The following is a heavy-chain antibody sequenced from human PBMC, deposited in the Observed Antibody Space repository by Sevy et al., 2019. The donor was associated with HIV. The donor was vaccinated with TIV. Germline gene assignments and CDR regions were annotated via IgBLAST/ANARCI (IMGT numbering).Heavy chain of an antibody. J-gene: IGHJ4*02. CDR3: AREGDYYDSSGYYPDY. D-gene: IGHD3-22*01. Sequence: GGSLRLSCAASGFTFSDYAMSWVRQAPGKGLEWVANIKQDGSEKYYVDSVKGRFTISRDNAKNSLYLQMNSLRAEDTAVYYCAREGDYYDSSGYYPDYWGQGTLVTVSS. CDR2: IKQDGSEK. V-gene: IGHV3-7*01. CDR1: GFTFSDYA.